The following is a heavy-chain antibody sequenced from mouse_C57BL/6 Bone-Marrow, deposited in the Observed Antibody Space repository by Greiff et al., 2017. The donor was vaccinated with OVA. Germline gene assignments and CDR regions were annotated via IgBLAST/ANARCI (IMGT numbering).Heavy chain of an antibody. CDR1: GYSITSDY. J-gene: IGHJ2*01. V-gene: IGHV3-8*01. D-gene: IGHD1-1*01. CDR2: ISYSGST. CDR3: ARYQEETTVVATRNYCDY. Sequence: EVQLQESGPGLAKPSQTLSLPCSVTGYSITSDYWNWIRKFPGNKLEYMGYISYSGSTYYNPSLKSRISITRDTSKNQYYLQLNSVTTEDTATYYCARYQEETTVVATRNYCDYWGQGTTLTVSS.